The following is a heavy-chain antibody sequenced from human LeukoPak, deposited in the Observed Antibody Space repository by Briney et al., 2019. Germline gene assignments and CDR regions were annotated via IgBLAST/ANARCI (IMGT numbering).Heavy chain of an antibody. CDR2: ISYDGSNK. V-gene: IGHV3-30-3*01. Sequence: GRSLRLSCAASGFTFSSYAMHWVRQAPGKGLEWLVVISYDGSNKYYADSAKGRFTISRDNSKNTLYLQMNSLRAEDTAVYYCASALSGSPNYWGQGTLVTVSS. D-gene: IGHD1-26*01. CDR1: GFTFSSYA. J-gene: IGHJ4*02. CDR3: ASALSGSPNY.